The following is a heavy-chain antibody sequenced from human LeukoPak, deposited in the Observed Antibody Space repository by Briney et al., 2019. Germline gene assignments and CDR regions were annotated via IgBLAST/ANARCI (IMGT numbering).Heavy chain of an antibody. CDR1: GGSISSYY. V-gene: IGHV4-59*01. CDR3: ARAEATAFDY. CDR2: IYYSGST. J-gene: IGHJ4*02. D-gene: IGHD2-21*02. Sequence: SETLSLTCTVSGGSISSYYWSWIRQPPGKGLEWIGYIYYSGSTNYKPSLKSRVTISVDTSKNQFSLKLSSVTAADTAVYYCARAEATAFDYWGQGTLVTVSS.